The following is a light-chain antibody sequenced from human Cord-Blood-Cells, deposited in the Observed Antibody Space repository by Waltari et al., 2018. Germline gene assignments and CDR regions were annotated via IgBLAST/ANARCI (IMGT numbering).Light chain of an antibody. CDR3: CSYAGSSTYV. CDR2: EGS. J-gene: IGLJ1*01. CDR1: SSDVGSYNL. Sequence: QSALTQPASVSGSPGQSITIPCTGTSSDVGSYNLVPWYQQHPGKAPKPMIYEGSKRPSGVSNRFSGSKSGNTASLTISGPQAEDEADYYCCSYAGSSTYVFGTGTKVTVL. V-gene: IGLV2-23*01.